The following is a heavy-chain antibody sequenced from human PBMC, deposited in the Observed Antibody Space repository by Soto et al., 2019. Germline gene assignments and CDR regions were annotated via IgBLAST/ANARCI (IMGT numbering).Heavy chain of an antibody. CDR1: GFTFGDYA. CDR2: IRSKTYGGTT. D-gene: IGHD2-2*02. Sequence: ALRLSCTASGFTFGDYAMRWFRQAPGKGLEWVGFIRSKTYGGTTEYAASVKGRFTISRDDSKSIAYLQMNSLKTEDTAVYYCTREYQPLLYSYYGMDVWGQGTTVTVSS. J-gene: IGHJ6*02. V-gene: IGHV3-49*03. CDR3: TREYQPLLYSYYGMDV.